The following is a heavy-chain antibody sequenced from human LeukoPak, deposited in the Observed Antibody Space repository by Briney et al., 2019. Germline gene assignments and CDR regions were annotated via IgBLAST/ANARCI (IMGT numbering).Heavy chain of an antibody. CDR2: IYYSGST. Sequence: SETLSLTCSVSGDSIRGSSCYWGWIRQPPGKGLEWIGSIYYSGSTYYNPSLKSRVTISVDTSKNQFSLKLSSVTAAATAVYYCARSSGMVIHNWFDPWGQGTLVTVSS. J-gene: IGHJ5*02. D-gene: IGHD3-3*01. CDR3: ARSSGMVIHNWFDP. CDR1: GDSIRGSSCY. V-gene: IGHV4-39*01.